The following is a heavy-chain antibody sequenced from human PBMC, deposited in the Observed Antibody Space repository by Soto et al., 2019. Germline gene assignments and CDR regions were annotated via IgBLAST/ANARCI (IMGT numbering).Heavy chain of an antibody. D-gene: IGHD3-22*01. CDR2: IWNDGSNE. Sequence: PGGSLRLSCEASGFTFSSYGMHWVRQAPGKGLEWVAIIWNDGSNEYYADSVKGRFTISRDNSKNTLYLQVSNLRAEDTAVYFCARDQTDSGGYSDSWGQGAPVTVSS. V-gene: IGHV3-33*01. CDR3: ARDQTDSGGYSDS. J-gene: IGHJ4*02. CDR1: GFTFSSYG.